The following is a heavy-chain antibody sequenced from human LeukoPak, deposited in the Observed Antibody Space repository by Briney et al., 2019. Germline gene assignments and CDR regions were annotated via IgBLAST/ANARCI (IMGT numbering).Heavy chain of an antibody. V-gene: IGHV3-11*01. D-gene: IGHD6-19*01. Sequence: GGSLRLSCAASGFTFSAYYMSWIRQAPGKGLEWVSYISSSGSSIYCADSVKGRFTISRDNAKNSLYLQMNSLRAEDTAVYYCARAHTSGWYGDFEYWGQGTLVTVSS. CDR3: ARAHTSGWYGDFEY. CDR2: ISSSGSSI. J-gene: IGHJ4*02. CDR1: GFTFSAYY.